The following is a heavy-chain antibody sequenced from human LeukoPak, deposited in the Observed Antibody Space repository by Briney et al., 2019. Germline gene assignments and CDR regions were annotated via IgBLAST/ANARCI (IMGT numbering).Heavy chain of an antibody. CDR1: GFPFISYG. D-gene: IGHD1-26*01. V-gene: IGHV3-30*02. Sequence: GGSLRLSCAASGFPFISYGQHWVRQAPGKGLEWVAFIRYDGSNKYYADSVKGRFTISIDNSKNTLYLQMNSLRAEDTAVYYCAKARSGEYSGSYFDYWEQGTLVTVSS. J-gene: IGHJ4*02. CDR2: IRYDGSNK. CDR3: AKARSGEYSGSYFDY.